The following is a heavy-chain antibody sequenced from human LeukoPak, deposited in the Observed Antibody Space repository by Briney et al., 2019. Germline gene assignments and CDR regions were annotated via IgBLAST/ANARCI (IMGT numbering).Heavy chain of an antibody. J-gene: IGHJ6*03. Sequence: ASVKVSCKASGYTFTSYSMHWVRQAPGQSLEWMGWINAGNGNTNYAQKLQGRVTMTTDTSTSTAYMELRSLRSDDTAVYYCARQAYDFWSGYSLANYYMDVWGKGTTVTVSS. V-gene: IGHV1-3*01. CDR1: GYTFTSYS. CDR3: ARQAYDFWSGYSLANYYMDV. D-gene: IGHD3-3*01. CDR2: INAGNGNT.